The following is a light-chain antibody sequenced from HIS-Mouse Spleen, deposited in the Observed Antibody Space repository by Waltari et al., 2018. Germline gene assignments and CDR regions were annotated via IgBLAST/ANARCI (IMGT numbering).Light chain of an antibody. Sequence: QSVLTQPPSASGTPGQRVTISCSGSRSNIGSNTVNWYQQLPGTAPKLPIYSNNQRPSGVPDRFSGSKSGTSASLAISGLQSEDEADYYCAAWDDSLNGWVFGGGTKLTVL. CDR3: AAWDDSLNGWV. V-gene: IGLV1-44*01. J-gene: IGLJ3*02. CDR2: SNN. CDR1: RSNIGSNT.